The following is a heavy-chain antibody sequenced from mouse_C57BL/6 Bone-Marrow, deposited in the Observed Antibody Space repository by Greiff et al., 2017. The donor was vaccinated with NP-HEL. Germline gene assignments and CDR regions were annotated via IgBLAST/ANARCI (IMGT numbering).Heavy chain of an antibody. V-gene: IGHV1-4*01. CDR3: ARLEIYYYGSRWYFDY. J-gene: IGHJ2*01. Sequence: VHLVESGAELARPGASVKMSCKASGYTFTSYTMHWVKQRPGQGLEWIGYINPSSGYTKYNQKFKDKATLTADKSSSTAYMQLSSLTSEDSAVYYCARLEIYYYGSRWYFDYWGKGTTLTVSS. CDR2: INPSSGYT. CDR1: GYTFTSYT. D-gene: IGHD1-1*01.